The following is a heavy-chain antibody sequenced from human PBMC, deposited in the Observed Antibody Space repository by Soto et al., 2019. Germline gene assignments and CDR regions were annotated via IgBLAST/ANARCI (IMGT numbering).Heavy chain of an antibody. Sequence: PSETLSLTCTVSGDSISSGNKYWSWIRQPPGKGLEWIGYIFSSGTTYYNPSLKSRLTMSLDASQNQFSLKLNSLTDADTAVYFCARVPSPFDSYYAMDVWGQGTPLTVS. J-gene: IGHJ6*02. CDR3: ARVPSPFDSYYAMDV. CDR1: GDSISSGNKY. CDR2: IFSSGTT. V-gene: IGHV4-30-4*01. D-gene: IGHD3-16*01.